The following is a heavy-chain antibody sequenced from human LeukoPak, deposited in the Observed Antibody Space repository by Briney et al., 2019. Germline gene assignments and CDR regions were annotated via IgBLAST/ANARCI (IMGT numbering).Heavy chain of an antibody. D-gene: IGHD4-17*01. Sequence: GGSLRLSCAASGFTFSGSAMHWVRQASGKGLEWVGRIRSKSNSYESAYAASVKGRFTISRDNSKNTAYLQMNSLKTEDTAVYYCTMSTVTTDYWGQGTLVTVSS. CDR2: IRSKSNSYES. CDR1: GFTFSGSA. CDR3: TMSTVTTDY. J-gene: IGHJ4*02. V-gene: IGHV3-73*01.